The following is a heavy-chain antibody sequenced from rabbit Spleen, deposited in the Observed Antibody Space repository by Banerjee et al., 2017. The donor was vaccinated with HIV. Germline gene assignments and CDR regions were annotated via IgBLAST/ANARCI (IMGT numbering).Heavy chain of an antibody. Sequence: QEQLEESGGDLVKPEGSLTLTCTVSGFSFSERGEVCWVRQAPGEGLEWITCINASTGKPVYATWASGRFTISRTSSTTVTLRMTSLTAADRATYFCARDLVGVIGWNFYLWGPGTLVTVS. CDR3: ARDLVGVIGWNFYL. D-gene: IGHD1-1*01. CDR1: GFSFSERGE. V-gene: IGHV1S45*01. CDR2: INASTGKP. J-gene: IGHJ4*01.